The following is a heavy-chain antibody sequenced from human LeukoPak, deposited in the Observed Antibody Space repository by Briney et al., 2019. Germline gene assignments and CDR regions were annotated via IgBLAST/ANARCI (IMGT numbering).Heavy chain of an antibody. CDR3: AKDRLSLNLHYYENTGYDY. D-gene: IGHD3-22*01. CDR2: IWYGGSNK. Sequence: PGGSLRLSCAASGSTFSSYGMHWVRQAPGKGLEWVAVIWYGGSNKYYADSVKGRFTISRDNSKNTLYLQMNSLRVEDTAIYFCAKDRLSLNLHYYENTGYDYWGQGTLVTVSS. J-gene: IGHJ4*02. CDR1: GSTFSSYG. V-gene: IGHV3-33*06.